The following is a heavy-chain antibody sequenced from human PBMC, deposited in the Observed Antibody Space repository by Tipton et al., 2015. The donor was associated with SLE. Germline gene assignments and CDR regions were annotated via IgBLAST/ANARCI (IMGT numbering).Heavy chain of an antibody. V-gene: IGHV1-8*01. CDR3: ARGPGATGTEFDDH. D-gene: IGHD1-14*01. CDR2: LNPASGYT. Sequence: QVQLVQSGAEVQKPGASVKVSCKASGYIFASSDINWVRQAPGQGLEYMGWLNPASGYTGYAQKFQGRVTMTRDTSITTAYMELSSLTAADTAVYYWARGPGATGTEFDDHWGQGTRVTVAA. J-gene: IGHJ4*02. CDR1: GYIFASSD.